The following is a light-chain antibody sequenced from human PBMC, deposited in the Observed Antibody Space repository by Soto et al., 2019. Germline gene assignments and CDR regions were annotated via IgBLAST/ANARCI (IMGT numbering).Light chain of an antibody. CDR3: QPSYSTPIT. J-gene: IGKJ5*01. Sequence: DIQMTQSPSSLSASVGDRVTITCRASQSISSYLKWYQQKPGKAPKLLIYAASSLQSGVPSRFSGTGAGTAFPLTISSLQPEDFATYYCQPSYSTPITFGQGKRPEIK. V-gene: IGKV1-39*01. CDR2: AAS. CDR1: QSISSY.